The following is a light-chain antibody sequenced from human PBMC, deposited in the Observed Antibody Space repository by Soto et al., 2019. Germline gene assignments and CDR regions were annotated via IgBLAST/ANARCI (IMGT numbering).Light chain of an antibody. V-gene: IGKV1-5*01. J-gene: IGKJ1*01. CDR2: DAS. Sequence: DIQMTQSPSTLSASVGDRVTITCRASQSISTWLAWYQQKPGKAPKLLVYDASTLESGVPSRFSGSGSGTEFTLTINSLQPDDFATYYCQQYNHYWTFGQGTKVEIK. CDR3: QQYNHYWT. CDR1: QSISTW.